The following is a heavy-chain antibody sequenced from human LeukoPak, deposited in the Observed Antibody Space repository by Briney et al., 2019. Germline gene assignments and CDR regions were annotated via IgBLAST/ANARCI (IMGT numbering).Heavy chain of an antibody. CDR3: ARDLPRGPTDHQGMSFDP. D-gene: IGHD6-13*01. V-gene: IGHV4-34*01. CDR2: INHSGST. Sequence: SETLSLTCAVYGGSFSGYYWSWIRQPPGKGLEWIGEINHSGSTNYNPSLKSRVTISVDTSKNQFSLKLSSVTAADTAVYYCARDLPRGPTDHQGMSFDPWGQGTLVTVSS. CDR1: GGSFSGYY. J-gene: IGHJ5*02.